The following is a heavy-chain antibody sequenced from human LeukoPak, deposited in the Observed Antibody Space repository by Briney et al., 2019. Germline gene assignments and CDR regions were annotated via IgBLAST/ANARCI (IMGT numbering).Heavy chain of an antibody. CDR3: ARGEYSGYPP. V-gene: IGHV3-7*01. J-gene: IGHJ5*02. CDR2: IKQDGSEK. Sequence: SXRLXCAASXFTXSSXWMSWVRQXPGXGLXWVANIKQDGSEKYYVDSVKGRFTISRDNAKNSLYLQMNSLRAEDTAVYYCARGEYSGYPPWGQGTLVTVSS. D-gene: IGHD5-12*01. CDR1: XFTXSSXW.